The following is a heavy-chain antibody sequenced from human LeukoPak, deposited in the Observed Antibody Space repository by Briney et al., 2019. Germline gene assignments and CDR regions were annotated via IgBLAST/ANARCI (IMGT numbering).Heavy chain of an antibody. CDR3: ARSKDILTGYCFDY. Sequence: SQTLSLTCTVSGGSISSYYWSWIRQPPGKGLEWIGYIYYSGSTNYNPSLKSRVTISVDTSKNQFSLKLSSVTAADTAVYYCARSKDILTGYCFDYWGQGTLVTVSS. CDR2: IYYSGST. J-gene: IGHJ4*02. D-gene: IGHD3-9*01. V-gene: IGHV4-59*01. CDR1: GGSISSYY.